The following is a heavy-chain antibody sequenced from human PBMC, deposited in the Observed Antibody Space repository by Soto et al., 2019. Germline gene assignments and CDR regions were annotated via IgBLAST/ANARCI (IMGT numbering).Heavy chain of an antibody. CDR3: ARGTRVLRFLEWSPGDYGMDV. Sequence: ASVNVSCKSSGYTFTSYYMHWVRQAPGQGLECMGIINPSGGSTSYAQKFQGRVTMTRDTSTSTVYMELSSLRSEDTAVYYCARGTRVLRFLEWSPGDYGMDVWGQGTTVTVSS. V-gene: IGHV1-46*01. J-gene: IGHJ6*02. CDR2: INPSGGST. CDR1: GYTFTSYY. D-gene: IGHD3-3*01.